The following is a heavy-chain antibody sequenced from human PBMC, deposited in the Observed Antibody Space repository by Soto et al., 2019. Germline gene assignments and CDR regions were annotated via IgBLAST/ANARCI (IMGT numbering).Heavy chain of an antibody. D-gene: IGHD5-18*01. J-gene: IGHJ4*02. V-gene: IGHV3-74*03. CDR3: ATLNSFGSDY. CDR2: VYSDGSGP. CDR1: GFTFSNFW. Sequence: GGSLRLSCAASGFTFSNFWMHWVRQAPGKGLVWVSRVYSDGSGPMYADSVKGRFTISRDNAKSTLYLQMNSLRPEDTAVYYCATLNSFGSDYWGRGTLVTVSS.